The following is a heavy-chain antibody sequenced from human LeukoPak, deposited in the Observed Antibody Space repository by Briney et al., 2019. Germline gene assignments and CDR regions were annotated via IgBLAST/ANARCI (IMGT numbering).Heavy chain of an antibody. CDR1: GLTFAAYA. CDR3: ANDRLSGRKSDSSGYYSSALTF. J-gene: IGHJ4*02. D-gene: IGHD3-22*01. CDR2: ISWNSGSM. V-gene: IGHV3-9*01. Sequence: PGGSLRLSCAASGLTFAAYAMHWVRQAPGRGREWVSGISWNSGSMGYADYVKGRFNIHTDNTKKFLYFLMNSPRAEDTELYYCANDRLSGRKSDSSGYYSSALTFWGQGTLVTVSS.